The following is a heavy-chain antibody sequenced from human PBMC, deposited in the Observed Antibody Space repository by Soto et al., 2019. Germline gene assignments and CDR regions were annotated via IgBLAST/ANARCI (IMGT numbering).Heavy chain of an antibody. Sequence: PSETLSLTCAVYGGSFSGYYWSWIRQPPGKGLEWIGEINHSGSTNYNPSLKSRVTISVDTSKNQFSLKLSSVTAADTAVYYCARRIYDILTGYYNGFDYWGQGTLVTASS. D-gene: IGHD3-9*01. J-gene: IGHJ4*02. CDR1: GGSFSGYY. V-gene: IGHV4-34*01. CDR2: INHSGST. CDR3: ARRIYDILTGYYNGFDY.